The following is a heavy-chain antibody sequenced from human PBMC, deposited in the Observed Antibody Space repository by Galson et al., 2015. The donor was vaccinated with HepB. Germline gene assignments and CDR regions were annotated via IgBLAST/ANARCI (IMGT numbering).Heavy chain of an antibody. Sequence: SLRLSCAASGLTFSNYVMHWVRQAPGKGLEWVAFMPYDGSDKYYADSVRGRFTISRDNSKNTLYLQMNSLRTEDTAVYYCARAVTMVRELDYWGQGTLVTVSS. J-gene: IGHJ4*02. CDR2: MPYDGSDK. CDR3: ARAVTMVRELDY. CDR1: GLTFSNYV. V-gene: IGHV3-30*04. D-gene: IGHD3-10*01.